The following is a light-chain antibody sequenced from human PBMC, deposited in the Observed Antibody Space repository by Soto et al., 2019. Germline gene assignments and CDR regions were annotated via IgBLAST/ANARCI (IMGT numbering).Light chain of an antibody. CDR1: QSIGSD. V-gene: IGKV3-15*01. CDR2: GAY. CDR3: QQYNNWPRT. Sequence: EIVMTQSPATLSVSPGERATLSCRASQSIGSDLVWYQQKPGQAPRLLIYGAYARATGIPARFSGSGSGTEFPLTISSLQSEDFAVYYCQQYNNWPRTFGQGTKVEIK. J-gene: IGKJ1*01.